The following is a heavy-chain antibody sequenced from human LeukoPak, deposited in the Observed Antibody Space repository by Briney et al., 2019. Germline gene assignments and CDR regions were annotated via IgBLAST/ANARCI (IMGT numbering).Heavy chain of an antibody. CDR2: IKTDGSST. J-gene: IGHJ4*01. D-gene: IGHD6-19*01. CDR1: GFTFSSYW. V-gene: IGHV3-74*01. CDR3: TRWSYRSDSTAY. Sequence: PGGSLRLSCAASGFTFSSYWMHWVRQAPGKGLVWVSGIKTDGSSTNYADSVKGRFTISRDNAKNTLYLQMNSLTAEDTAVYYCTRWSYRSDSTAYRGHGTLVTVSS.